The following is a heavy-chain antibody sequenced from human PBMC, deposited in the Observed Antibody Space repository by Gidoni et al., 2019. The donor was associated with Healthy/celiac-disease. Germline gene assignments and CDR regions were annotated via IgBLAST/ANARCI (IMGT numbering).Heavy chain of an antibody. Sequence: QVQLQESGPGLVKPSQTLSLTCTVSGGSLSSGSYYWSWIRQPAGKGLEWIGRIYTSGSTNYNPSLKSRVTISVDTSKNQFSLKLSSVTAADTAVYYCARGTYSYGSLFDYWGQGTLVTVSS. CDR3: ARGTYSYGSLFDY. CDR1: GGSLSSGSYY. CDR2: IYTSGST. V-gene: IGHV4-61*02. D-gene: IGHD5-18*01. J-gene: IGHJ4*02.